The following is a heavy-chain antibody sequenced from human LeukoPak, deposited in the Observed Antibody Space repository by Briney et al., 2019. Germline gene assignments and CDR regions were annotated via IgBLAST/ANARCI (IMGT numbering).Heavy chain of an antibody. CDR1: GFTFSSYT. V-gene: IGHV3-23*01. CDR2: ISGSGGST. Sequence: GGSLRLSCTASGFTFSSYTMSWVRQAPGRGLEWVASISGSGGSTYYADSVKGRFTISRDNSKNTLYLQMNSLRAEDTAVYYCAKEYYYDSSGYLGHAFDIWGQGTMVTVSS. J-gene: IGHJ3*02. CDR3: AKEYYYDSSGYLGHAFDI. D-gene: IGHD3-22*01.